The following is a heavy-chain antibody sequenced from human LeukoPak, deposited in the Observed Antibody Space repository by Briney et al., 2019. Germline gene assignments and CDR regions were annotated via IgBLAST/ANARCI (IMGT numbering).Heavy chain of an antibody. CDR1: GFTFSSYS. D-gene: IGHD4/OR15-4a*01. V-gene: IGHV3-21*04. CDR2: ISGSSIYI. Sequence: GGSLRLSCAASGFTFSSYSMNWVRQAPGKGLEWVSSISGSSIYINYADSVKGRFTISSDNSKNTLYLQMNSLRAEDTAVYYCARRAGAYSHPYDYWGQGTLVTVSS. CDR3: ARRAGAYSHPYDY. J-gene: IGHJ4*02.